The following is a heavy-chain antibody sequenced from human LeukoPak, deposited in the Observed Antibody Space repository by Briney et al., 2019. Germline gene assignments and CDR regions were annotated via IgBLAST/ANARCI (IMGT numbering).Heavy chain of an antibody. CDR1: GGSISSYY. CDR3: ARDMNSYGSGMGWFDP. Sequence: PSETLSLTCTVSGGSISSYYWSWIRQPPGKGLEWIGYIYYSGSTNYNPSLKSRVTISVDTSKNQFSLKLSSVTAADTAVYYCARDMNSYGSGMGWFDPWGQGTLVTVST. J-gene: IGHJ5*02. V-gene: IGHV4-59*01. D-gene: IGHD3-10*01. CDR2: IYYSGST.